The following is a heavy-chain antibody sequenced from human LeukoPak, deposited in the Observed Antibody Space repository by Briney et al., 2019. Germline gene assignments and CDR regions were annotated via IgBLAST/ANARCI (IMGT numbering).Heavy chain of an antibody. D-gene: IGHD1-1*01. CDR3: ARKILEPRRSGAFDV. Sequence: PSETLSLTCTVSGGSISSSSHYWGWIRQPPGKGLEWIGSIFYSGTTYYNPSLKSRVTISVDTSKNQFSLKVSSVTAADTAVYYCARKILEPRRSGAFDVWGLGTMVTVSS. J-gene: IGHJ3*01. CDR2: IFYSGTT. V-gene: IGHV4-39*07. CDR1: GGSISSSSHY.